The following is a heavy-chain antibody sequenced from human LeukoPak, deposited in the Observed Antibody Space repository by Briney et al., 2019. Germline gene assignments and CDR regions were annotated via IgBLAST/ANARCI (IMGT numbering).Heavy chain of an antibody. V-gene: IGHV1-69*06. CDR1: GGTFSSYA. CDR2: MIPIFGTA. J-gene: IGHJ4*02. CDR3: ARASGPYGSGSYYTAPFDY. Sequence: SVKVSCKGSGGTFSSYAISWVRQAPGQGLECMGGMIPIFGTANYVHKFQGRVTITAEKSTSTAYMELSSLRSEDTAVYYCARASGPYGSGSYYTAPFDYWGQRTLVTVSS. D-gene: IGHD3-10*01.